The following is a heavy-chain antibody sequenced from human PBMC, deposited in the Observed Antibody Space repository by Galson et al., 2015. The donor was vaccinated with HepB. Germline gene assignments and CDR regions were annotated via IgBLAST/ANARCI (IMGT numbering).Heavy chain of an antibody. CDR2: IIPIVGII. J-gene: IGHJ3*02. CDR3: ASLDSSSPFDAFHM. D-gene: IGHD6-13*01. V-gene: IGHV1-69*04. Sequence: SVKVSCKASGGIFSSYAISWVRQAPGQGLEWMGRIIPIVGIIHYTQRFQGRVTITADKSTSTTYMELSSLTSEDTAVYYCASLDSSSPFDAFHMWGQGTMVTVSS. CDR1: GGIFSSYA.